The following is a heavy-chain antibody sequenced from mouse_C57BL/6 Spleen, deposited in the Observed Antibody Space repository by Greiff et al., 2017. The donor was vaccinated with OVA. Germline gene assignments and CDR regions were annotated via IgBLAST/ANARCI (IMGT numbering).Heavy chain of an antibody. CDR1: GFTFSSYT. J-gene: IGHJ2*01. CDR2: ISGGGGNT. Sequence: EVQLVESGGGLVKPGGSLKLSCAASGFTFSSYTMSWVRQTPEKRLEWVATISGGGGNTYYPDSVKGRFTISRDNAKNTLYLQMSSLRSEDTAMYYCASSYYSNYAYFDYWGQGTTLTVSS. CDR3: ASSYYSNYAYFDY. D-gene: IGHD2-5*01. V-gene: IGHV5-9*04.